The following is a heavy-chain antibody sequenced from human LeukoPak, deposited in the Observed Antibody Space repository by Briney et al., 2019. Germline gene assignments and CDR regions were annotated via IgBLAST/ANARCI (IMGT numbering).Heavy chain of an antibody. V-gene: IGHV3-7*01. Sequence: PGGSLRLSCAASGFTFRNYWMRWVRQAPGKGLEWVANIKEDGSEKYYVDSVKGRFTISRDNAKNSLYLQMNSLRAEDTAVYYCARDRVATRYNDAFDIWGQGTMVTVSS. J-gene: IGHJ3*02. CDR1: GFTFRNYW. CDR3: ARDRVATRYNDAFDI. D-gene: IGHD2-15*01. CDR2: IKEDGSEK.